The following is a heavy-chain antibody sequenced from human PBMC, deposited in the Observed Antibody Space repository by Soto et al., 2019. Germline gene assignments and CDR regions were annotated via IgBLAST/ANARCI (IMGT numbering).Heavy chain of an antibody. J-gene: IGHJ6*03. V-gene: IGHV3-30-3*01. D-gene: IGHD3-10*01. CDR1: GFSFSNFP. CDR2: VSFDGITT. Sequence: GGSLRLSCAASGFSFSNFPMHWFRQAPGKGLEWVAVVSFDGITTYYADSVKGRFTVSRDNSQNTLYLRVNSLRDEDTAVYYCARALYYYGSGSYWEDYYYYYYYMVDWGKGTTVTVPS. CDR3: ARALYYYGSGSYWEDYYYYYYYMVD.